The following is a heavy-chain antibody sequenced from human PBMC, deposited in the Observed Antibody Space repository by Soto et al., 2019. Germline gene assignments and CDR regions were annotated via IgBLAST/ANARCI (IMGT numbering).Heavy chain of an antibody. Sequence: QVQLVQSGADVKKPGDSMRVSCKASAYTFTGYYIHWVRQAPGQGLEWMGWMNPKNRDTGYAPQFQGRVTMTRDTSINTAYMDLRRLTSDDTAIYYCARDGPGAGNDDFDYWGQGALVTVSS. V-gene: IGHV1-2*02. CDR2: MNPKNRDT. CDR1: AYTFTGYY. D-gene: IGHD6-13*01. CDR3: ARDGPGAGNDDFDY. J-gene: IGHJ4*02.